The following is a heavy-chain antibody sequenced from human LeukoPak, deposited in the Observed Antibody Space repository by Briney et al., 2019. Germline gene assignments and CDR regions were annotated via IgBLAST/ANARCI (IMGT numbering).Heavy chain of an antibody. D-gene: IGHD2-21*02. Sequence: GRSLRLSCAASGFTFSSYGMHWVRQAPGKGLEWVAVIWYDGSKKYYADSVKGRFTISRDNSKNTLYLQMNSLRAEDTAVYYCAKVYCGGGCYVHYFDYWGQGTLVTVSS. CDR1: GFTFSSYG. J-gene: IGHJ4*02. CDR2: IWYDGSKK. CDR3: AKVYCGGGCYVHYFDY. V-gene: IGHV3-33*06.